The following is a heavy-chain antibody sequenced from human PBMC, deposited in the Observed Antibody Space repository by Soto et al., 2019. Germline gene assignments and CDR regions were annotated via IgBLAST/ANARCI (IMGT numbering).Heavy chain of an antibody. Sequence: EVQLVESGGGLVQPGGSLRLSCEASGFTFRNYDMHWVRQGTGKGLEWVSGISAAGDPDYADCVEGRFTISRENAQNSFFLQMNSLRVGDTAVYYCARTDRDFYGLDVWCQGTTVSVSS. CDR2: ISAAGDP. V-gene: IGHV3-13*05. CDR1: GFTFRNYD. J-gene: IGHJ6*02. CDR3: ARTDRDFYGLDV.